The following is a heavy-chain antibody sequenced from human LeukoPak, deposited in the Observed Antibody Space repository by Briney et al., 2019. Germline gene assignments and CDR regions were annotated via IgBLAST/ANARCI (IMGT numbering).Heavy chain of an antibody. CDR1: GFTFSSYG. D-gene: IGHD3-3*01. V-gene: IGHV3-33*01. Sequence: GGSLRLSCAASGFTFSSYGIHWVRQAPGKGLEWVAVIWYDGSNEYYADSVKGRFTISRDNSKNTLYLQMDSLRAEDTAVYYCAREASSHDYWYFNLWGRGTLVTVSS. CDR3: AREASSHDYWYFNL. J-gene: IGHJ2*01. CDR2: IWYDGSNE.